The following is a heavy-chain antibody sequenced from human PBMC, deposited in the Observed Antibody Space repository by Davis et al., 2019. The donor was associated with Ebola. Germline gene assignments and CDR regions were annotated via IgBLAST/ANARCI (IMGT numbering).Heavy chain of an antibody. V-gene: IGHV4-38-2*02. CDR2: IYHSGST. CDR1: DYSISSGYF. Sequence: SETLSLTCTVSDYSISSGYFWGWIRQPPGKGLEWLGSIYHSGSTYYNPSLKSRVTISVDTSKNQFSLKLSSVTAADTAVYYCARAMSVSYSWFDPWGQGTLVTVSS. J-gene: IGHJ5*02. CDR3: ARAMSVSYSWFDP. D-gene: IGHD1-26*01.